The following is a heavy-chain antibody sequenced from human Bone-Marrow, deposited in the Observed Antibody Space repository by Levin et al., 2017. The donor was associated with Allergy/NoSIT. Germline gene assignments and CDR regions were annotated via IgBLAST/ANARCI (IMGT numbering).Heavy chain of an antibody. CDR1: SDSVGGGTYN. CDR3: ARAPVYMNGWNGGFDF. D-gene: IGHD6-19*01. CDR2: IFYRGLT. J-gene: IGHJ4*02. V-gene: IGHV4-61*03. Sequence: SETLSLTCTVSSDSVGGGTYNWNWIRQPPGKTLEWIGHIFYRGLTNYNPSLAGRVTISSNTSKNHFSLRLNSVTAADTAVYFRARAPVYMNGWNGGFDFWGQGILVTVSS.